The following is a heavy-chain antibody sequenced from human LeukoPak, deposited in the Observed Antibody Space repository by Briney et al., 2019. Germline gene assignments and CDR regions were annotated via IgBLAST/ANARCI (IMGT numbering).Heavy chain of an antibody. CDR3: ATKSVSGETFDY. D-gene: IGHD3-10*01. J-gene: IGHJ4*02. CDR2: ISSSSSYI. V-gene: IGHV3-21*01. CDR1: GFTFSSYR. Sequence: TGGSLRLSCAASGFTFSSYRMNWVRQAPGKGLEWVSSISSSSSYIYYADSVKGRFTISRDNAKNSLYLQMNSLRAEDTAVYYCATKSVSGETFDYWGQGTLVTVSS.